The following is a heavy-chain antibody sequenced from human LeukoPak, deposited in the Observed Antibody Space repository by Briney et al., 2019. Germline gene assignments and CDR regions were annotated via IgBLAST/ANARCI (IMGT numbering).Heavy chain of an antibody. CDR2: INQGGSVK. J-gene: IGHJ4*02. D-gene: IGHD5-12*01. CDR1: GFSFRDFW. CDR3: ARFGYSGWNLEY. V-gene: IGHV3-7*01. Sequence: TGGSLRLSCAASGFSFRDFWMTWVRQAPGKGLEWVANINQGGSVKYYVDSVKSRFTISRDDAESSLYVQMNSLRDEDTAVYYCARFGYSGWNLEYWGQGTLVTVSS.